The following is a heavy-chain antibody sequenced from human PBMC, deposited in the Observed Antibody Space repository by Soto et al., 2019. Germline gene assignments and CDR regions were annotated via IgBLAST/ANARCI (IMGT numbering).Heavy chain of an antibody. CDR2: IYTSGAT. D-gene: IGHD1-1*01. Sequence: QVQLQESGSRLVKPSETLSLTCSVSGSSFSNFYWSWIRQPAGKGLEWIGRIYTSGATSYNPSLKSRVTMSVDTSQTQMSLSVRSVTAADTAVYFCARGGIQLSYAFDYWGPGILVTVSS. CDR1: GSSFSNFY. CDR3: ARGGIQLSYAFDY. V-gene: IGHV4-4*07. J-gene: IGHJ4*02.